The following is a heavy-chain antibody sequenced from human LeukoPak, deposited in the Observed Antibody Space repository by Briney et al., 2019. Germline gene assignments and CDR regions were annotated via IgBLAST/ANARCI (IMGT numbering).Heavy chain of an antibody. CDR2: ISAYNGNT. CDR3: ARDFHSSGYYHYFHY. J-gene: IGHJ4*02. Sequence: ASVKVSFKASGYTFTSYGISWVRQAPGQGLEWMGWISAYNGNTNYAQKLQGRVTMTTDTSTSTAYMELRSLRSDDTAVYYCARDFHSSGYYHYFHYWGQGTLVTVSS. CDR1: GYTFTSYG. D-gene: IGHD3-22*01. V-gene: IGHV1-18*01.